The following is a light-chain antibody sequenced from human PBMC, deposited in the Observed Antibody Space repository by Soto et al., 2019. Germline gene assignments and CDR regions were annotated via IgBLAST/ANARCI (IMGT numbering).Light chain of an antibody. J-gene: IGLJ3*02. V-gene: IGLV1-47*02. CDR1: SSNIGRNY. Sequence: QSVLTQPPSASGTPGPRVTISCSGSSSNIGRNYVYWYQQLPGTAPKLLVFDDNQRPSGVPDRFSDSKSGTSASLTSSGLRSEDEADYYCAAWDSSVSGRVFGGGTKLTVL. CDR2: DDN. CDR3: AAWDSSVSGRV.